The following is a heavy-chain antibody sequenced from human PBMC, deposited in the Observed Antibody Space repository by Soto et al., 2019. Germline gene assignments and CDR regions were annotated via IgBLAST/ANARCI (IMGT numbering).Heavy chain of an antibody. D-gene: IGHD3-22*01. V-gene: IGHV1-18*01. J-gene: IGHJ6*02. CDR2: ISAYNGNT. CDR1: GYTFTSYG. Sequence: GASVKVSCKASGYTFTSYGISWVRQASGQGLEWMGWISAYNGNTNYAQKLQGRVTMTTDTSTSTAYMELRSLRSDDTAVYYCAREYYYDSSGPSLLPYYYYGIDVWGQGTTVTVSS. CDR3: AREYYYDSSGPSLLPYYYYGIDV.